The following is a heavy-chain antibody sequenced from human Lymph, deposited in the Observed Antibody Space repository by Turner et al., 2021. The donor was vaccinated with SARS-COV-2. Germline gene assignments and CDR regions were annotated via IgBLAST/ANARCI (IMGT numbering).Heavy chain of an antibody. Sequence: EVQLVETGGGLIQPGGSLRLSCAASGFTVSSNYMSWVRQSPGKGMEWVSVIYIGGTTYYADSLKVRFTISRDNSKNTLYLQMNSLRSEDTAVYYCARDLGPLAFAIWGQGTMVTVSS. CDR1: GFTVSSNY. CDR3: ARDLGPLAFAI. J-gene: IGHJ3*02. CDR2: IYIGGTT. V-gene: IGHV3-53*02.